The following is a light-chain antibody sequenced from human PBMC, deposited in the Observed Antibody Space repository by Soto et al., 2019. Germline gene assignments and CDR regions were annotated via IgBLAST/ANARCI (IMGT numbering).Light chain of an antibody. CDR3: QVWDSSSAHSV. CDR2: YDT. Sequence: SYELTQPPSVSVAPGTTARITCGGNNIGGKSVHWYQQKPGQAPVLVIYYDTDRPSGIPERFSGSNSGNTATLTISRVEAGDEADYYCQVWDSSSAHSVFGPGTKLTVL. V-gene: IGLV3-21*04. CDR1: NIGGKS. J-gene: IGLJ1*01.